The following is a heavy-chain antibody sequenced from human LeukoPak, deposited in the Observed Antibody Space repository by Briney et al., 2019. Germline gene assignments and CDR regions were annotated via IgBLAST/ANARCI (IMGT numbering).Heavy chain of an antibody. J-gene: IGHJ6*03. CDR1: GYTFTGYY. D-gene: IGHD3-10*01. CDR3: ARGDGITMVRGVRYYYYYMDV. CDR2: INPNSGGT. V-gene: IGHV1-2*02. Sequence: GASVKVSCKASGYTFTGYYMHWVRQAPGQGLEWMGWINPNSGGTNYAQKFQGRVTMTRNTSISTAYMELSSLRSEDTAVYYCARGDGITMVRGVRYYYYYMDVWGKGTTVTISS.